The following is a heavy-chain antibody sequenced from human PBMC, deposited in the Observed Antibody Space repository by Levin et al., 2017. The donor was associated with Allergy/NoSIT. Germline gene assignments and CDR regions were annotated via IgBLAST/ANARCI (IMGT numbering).Heavy chain of an antibody. D-gene: IGHD6-13*01. CDR2: INHSGTT. Sequence: SETLSLTCGVYGGSFSSFYWSSIRQPPGKGLEWIGEINHSGTTKYNPSLKSRVTISVDMSENQISLRLSSVTAADTAVYYCAGAFASAGTDSMYFYYYGVDVWGQGTTVTVSS. CDR1: GGSFSSFY. J-gene: IGHJ6*02. CDR3: AGAFASAGTDSMYFYYYGVDV. V-gene: IGHV4-34*01.